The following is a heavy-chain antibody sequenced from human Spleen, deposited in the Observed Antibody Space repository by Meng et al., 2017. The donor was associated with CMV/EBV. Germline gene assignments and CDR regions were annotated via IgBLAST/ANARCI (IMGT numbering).Heavy chain of an antibody. CDR2: ISGTGTTI. D-gene: IGHD2-21*01. Sequence: GGSLRLSCAASGFTVNNRYMNWVRQAPGKGLEWISYISGTGTTISYADSVKGRFTISRDNADNSLYLQMNGLRAEDTAVYYCTRDAPNCFDPWGQGTLVTVSS. CDR3: TRDAPNCFDP. V-gene: IGHV3-48*03. J-gene: IGHJ5*02. CDR1: GFTVNNRY.